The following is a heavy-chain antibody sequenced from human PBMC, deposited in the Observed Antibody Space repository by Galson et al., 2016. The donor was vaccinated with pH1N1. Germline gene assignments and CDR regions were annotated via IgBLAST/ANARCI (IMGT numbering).Heavy chain of an antibody. CDR2: IKQDGSEK. V-gene: IGHV3-7*01. Sequence: SLRLSCAASGFTFSSYWMSWVRQAPGKGLEWVANIKQDGSEKYYVDSVKGRFTISRDNAKNSLYLQMDSLRAEDTAVYYCAREKGRGWKCYFDYGGQGTPVTVSS. J-gene: IGHJ4*02. CDR3: AREKGRGWKCYFDY. D-gene: IGHD6-19*01. CDR1: GFTFSSYW.